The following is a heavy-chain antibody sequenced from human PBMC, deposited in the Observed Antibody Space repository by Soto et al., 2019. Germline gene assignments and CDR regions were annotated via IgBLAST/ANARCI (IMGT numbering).Heavy chain of an antibody. Sequence: EAQLLESGGDLVQPGGSLRLSCAASGFTFSSYAMGWVRQAPGKGLEWVSGISGSATNTYYADSVNGRFTISRDNSKNTLSLQMNSLRAEDTAIYYCAKYTSPYSSGWFDCWGQGTLVTVSP. CDR3: AKYTSPYSSGWFDC. CDR1: GFTFSSYA. CDR2: ISGSATNT. J-gene: IGHJ4*02. V-gene: IGHV3-23*01. D-gene: IGHD6-19*01.